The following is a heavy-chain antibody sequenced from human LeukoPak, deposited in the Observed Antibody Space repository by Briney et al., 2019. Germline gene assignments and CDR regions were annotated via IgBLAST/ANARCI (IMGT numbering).Heavy chain of an antibody. V-gene: IGHV3-48*03. CDR1: GFIFSTYE. J-gene: IGHJ5*02. D-gene: IGHD3-22*01. CDR3: ARSGRGHYYDSSGYYLWSNWFDP. CDR2: ISYNGRSI. Sequence: GGSLRLSCAASGFIFSTYEMNWVRQAPGKGLEWLSYISYNGRSIYYADSVKGRFTISRDNAKNSLYLQMNSLRAEDTAVYYCARSGRGHYYDSSGYYLWSNWFDPWGQGTLVTVSS.